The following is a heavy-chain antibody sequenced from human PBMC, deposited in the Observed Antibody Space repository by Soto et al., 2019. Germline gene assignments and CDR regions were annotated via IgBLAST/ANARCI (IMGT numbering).Heavy chain of an antibody. CDR3: ARAKNFWSGYYSAGWFDP. CDR1: GFTFSSYA. CDR2: ISYDGSNK. D-gene: IGHD3-3*01. V-gene: IGHV3-30-3*01. J-gene: IGHJ5*02. Sequence: PGGSLRLSCAASGFTFSSYAMHWVRQAPGKGLEWVAVISYDGSNKYYADSVKGRFTISRDNSKNTLYLQMNSLRAEDTAVYYCARAKNFWSGYYSAGWFDPWGQGTLVTVSS.